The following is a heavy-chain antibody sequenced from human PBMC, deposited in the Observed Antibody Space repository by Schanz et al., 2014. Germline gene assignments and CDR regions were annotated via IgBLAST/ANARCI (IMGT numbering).Heavy chain of an antibody. D-gene: IGHD6-19*01. CDR2: INGYNGHT. V-gene: IGHV1-18*01. Sequence: QVQLVPSGAEVKKPGASVKVSCTASGYTFSSYRITWVRQAPGHGLEWMGWINGYNGHTLYAQKFQGRVTMTTDTSTSTAYMELRSLRSDDTAVYYCARGGYSSGWYDRDIAHFDYWGQGTLVTVSS. J-gene: IGHJ4*02. CDR1: GYTFSSYR. CDR3: ARGGYSSGWYDRDIAHFDY.